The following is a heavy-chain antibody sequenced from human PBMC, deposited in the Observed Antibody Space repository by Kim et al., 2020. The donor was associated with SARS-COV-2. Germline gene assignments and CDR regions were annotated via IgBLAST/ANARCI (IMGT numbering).Heavy chain of an antibody. CDR2: INWNGGST. CDR3: AREESRWADETDAFDI. CDR1: GFTFDDYG. Sequence: GGSLRLSCAASGFTFDDYGMSWVRQAPGKGLEWVSGINWNGGSTGYADSVKGRFTISRDNAKNSLYLQMNSLRAEDTALYHCAREESRWADETDAFDIWGQGTMVTVSS. V-gene: IGHV3-20*01. J-gene: IGHJ3*02. D-gene: IGHD1-26*01.